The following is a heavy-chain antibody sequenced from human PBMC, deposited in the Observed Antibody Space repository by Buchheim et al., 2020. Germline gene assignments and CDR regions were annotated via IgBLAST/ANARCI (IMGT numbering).Heavy chain of an antibody. J-gene: IGHJ5*02. CDR1: GFTFSNHY. D-gene: IGHD2-21*01. CDR2: ISSSSSYT. V-gene: IGHV3-11*05. Sequence: QVQLVESGGGLVKPGGSLRLSCAASGFTFSNHYMSWIRQAPGKGLEWISYISSSSSYTNYAYSLKGRFTISRDNAKNSLYLPMNSLRAEDTAVYYCARIVIENWFDPGGQGTL. CDR3: ARIVIENWFDP.